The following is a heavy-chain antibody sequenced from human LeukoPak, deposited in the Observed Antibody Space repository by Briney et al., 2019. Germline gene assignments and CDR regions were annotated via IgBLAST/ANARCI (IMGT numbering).Heavy chain of an antibody. D-gene: IGHD3-3*01. V-gene: IGHV4-59*12. CDR2: IYYSGST. Sequence: SETLSLTCTVSGGSISSYYWSWIRQPPGKGLEWIGYIYYSGSTNYNPSLKSRVTISVDTSKNQFSLKLSSVTAADTAVYYCASSRYYDFWSGYYPPLYFDYWGQGTLVTVSS. CDR3: ASSRYYDFWSGYYPPLYFDY. J-gene: IGHJ4*02. CDR1: GGSISSYY.